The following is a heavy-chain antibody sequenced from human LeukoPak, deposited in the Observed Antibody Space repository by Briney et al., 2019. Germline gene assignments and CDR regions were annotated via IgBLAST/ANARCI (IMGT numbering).Heavy chain of an antibody. Sequence: GASVKVSCKASGYTFTTYAMHWVRQAPGQRLEWMGWINAGNGNTKYSQKLQGRVTMTTDTSTSTAYMELRSLRSDDTAVYYCARERGITMVRGVITEFDYWGQGTLVTVSS. CDR3: ARERGITMVRGVITEFDY. CDR2: INAGNGNT. J-gene: IGHJ4*02. D-gene: IGHD3-10*01. V-gene: IGHV1-3*01. CDR1: GYTFTTYA.